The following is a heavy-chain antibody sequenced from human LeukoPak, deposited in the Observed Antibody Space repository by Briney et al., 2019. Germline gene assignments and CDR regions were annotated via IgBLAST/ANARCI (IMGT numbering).Heavy chain of an antibody. CDR3: ASDSYSPEYFQH. Sequence: GGSLRLSCAASGFNVSNNYMSWVRQAPGKGLEWVSVIYSGGSTFYADSVKGRFTISRDNSKNTLYLQMNSLRAEDTAVYYCASDSYSPEYFQHWGQGTLVTVSS. V-gene: IGHV3-66*01. D-gene: IGHD2-15*01. J-gene: IGHJ1*01. CDR1: GFNVSNNY. CDR2: IYSGGST.